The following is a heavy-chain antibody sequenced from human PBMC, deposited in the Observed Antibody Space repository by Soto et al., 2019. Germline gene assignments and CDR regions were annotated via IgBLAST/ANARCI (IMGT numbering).Heavy chain of an antibody. CDR1: GFTFSSYL. CDR2: IKQDGSEK. CDR3: ARTSAALRPFDI. V-gene: IGHV3-7*01. Sequence: EVQLVESGGGLVQPGGSLRLSCAASGFTFSSYLMTWVREVPGKGLEWVANIKQDGSEKDYVDSVKGRFTISRDNAKNSLYLQMNSLRAEDTAVYYCARTSAALRPFDIWGQGTMVTVSS. J-gene: IGHJ3*02.